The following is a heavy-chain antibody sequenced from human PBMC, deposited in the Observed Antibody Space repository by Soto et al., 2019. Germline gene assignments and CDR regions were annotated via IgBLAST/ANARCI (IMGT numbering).Heavy chain of an antibody. J-gene: IGHJ5*02. V-gene: IGHV1-18*04. CDR1: GYTFTSYG. Sequence: QVQLVQSGAEVKKPGASVKVSCKASGYTFTSYGISWVRQAPGQGLEWMGWISAYNGNTNYAQKLQGRVTMTTDTSTSTAYMELRSLRSDDTAVYYCARFVVVVPAATEGWFDPWGQGTPVTVSS. CDR2: ISAYNGNT. D-gene: IGHD2-2*01. CDR3: ARFVVVVPAATEGWFDP.